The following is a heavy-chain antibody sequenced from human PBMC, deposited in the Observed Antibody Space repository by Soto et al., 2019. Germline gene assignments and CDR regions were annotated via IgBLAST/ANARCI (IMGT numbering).Heavy chain of an antibody. D-gene: IGHD3-16*01. J-gene: IGHJ5*02. Sequence: ASVKVSCKSSGYTFSSYDLGWVRQATGQGLEWMGWMNPNSGDTGYAQKFEGRVTMTRDTSITTAYMELSSLRSEDTAVYFCARYPGGIAIRPSWFDTWCQGTLVTLFS. V-gene: IGHV1-8*01. CDR3: ARYPGGIAIRPSWFDT. CDR1: GYTFSSYD. CDR2: MNPNSGDT.